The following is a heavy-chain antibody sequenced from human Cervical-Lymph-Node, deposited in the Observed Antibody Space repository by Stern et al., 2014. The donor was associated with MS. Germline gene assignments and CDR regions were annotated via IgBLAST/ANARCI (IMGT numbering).Heavy chain of an antibody. Sequence: EVHLVESGAEVKKPGESLKISCEASGYLFDDYWIGWVRQMSGRGLELVAIIFPRDSNTRYSPSVQGQVTISADKPISTAHLQWSSLKASDPAMYYCARSPATPSGYDRFDYWGQGALVTVSS. CDR1: GYLFDDYW. CDR2: IFPRDSNT. J-gene: IGHJ4*02. D-gene: IGHD5-12*01. CDR3: ARSPATPSGYDRFDY. V-gene: IGHV5-51*04.